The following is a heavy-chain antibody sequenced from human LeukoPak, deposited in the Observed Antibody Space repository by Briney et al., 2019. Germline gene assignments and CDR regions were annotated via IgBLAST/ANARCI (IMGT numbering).Heavy chain of an antibody. D-gene: IGHD6-13*01. CDR1: GFTFSSYW. V-gene: IGHV3-74*01. J-gene: IGHJ4*02. Sequence: PGGSLRLSCAASGFTFSSYWMHWVRQAPGKGLVWVSRINSDGSVTSDADSAKGRFTISRDNAKNTLYLQMNSLRVEDTAVYYCARDQGEELIAGAQLGDYWGQGTLVTVSS. CDR2: INSDGSVT. CDR3: ARDQGEELIAGAQLGDY.